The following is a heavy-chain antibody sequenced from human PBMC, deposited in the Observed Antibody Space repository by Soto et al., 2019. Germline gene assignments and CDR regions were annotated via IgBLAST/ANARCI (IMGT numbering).Heavy chain of an antibody. Sequence: ASVKVSCKASVYTFTSYAMHWVRQARGQRLEWMGWINAGNGNTKYSQKFQCRVTITRDTSANTAYMELSSLRSEDTAVYYWARVGYCSGGSCYPPPFDYWGQGMLVTVSS. D-gene: IGHD2-15*01. CDR2: INAGNGNT. CDR1: VYTFTSYA. V-gene: IGHV1-3*01. J-gene: IGHJ4*02. CDR3: ARVGYCSGGSCYPPPFDY.